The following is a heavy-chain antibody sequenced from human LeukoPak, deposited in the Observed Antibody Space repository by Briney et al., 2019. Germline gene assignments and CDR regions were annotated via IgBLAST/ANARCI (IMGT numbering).Heavy chain of an antibody. V-gene: IGHV4-59*08. J-gene: IGHJ4*02. CDR2: IYYTGST. D-gene: IGHD3-10*01. CDR3: ARYYYGSGSYLRYFDY. CDR1: GGSISNYF. Sequence: PSETLSLTCTVSGGSISNYFWSWVRQPPGKGLEWIGYIYYTGSTNYNPSLKSRVTISVDTSKNQFSLNLSSVTAADTAVYYCARYYYGSGSYLRYFDYWGQGTLVTVSS.